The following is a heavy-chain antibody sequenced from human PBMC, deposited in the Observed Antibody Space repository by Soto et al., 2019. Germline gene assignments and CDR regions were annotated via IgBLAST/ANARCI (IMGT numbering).Heavy chain of an antibody. Sequence: PGGSLRLSCAASGFTVSSNYMSWVRQAPGKGLEWVSVIYSGGSTYYADSVKGRFTISRDNSKNTLYLQMNSLRAEDTAVYYCARVPSNFRDYVSPGFDPWGQGTLVTVSS. V-gene: IGHV3-53*01. CDR1: GFTVSSNY. D-gene: IGHD3-16*01. CDR2: IYSGGST. CDR3: ARVPSNFRDYVSPGFDP. J-gene: IGHJ5*02.